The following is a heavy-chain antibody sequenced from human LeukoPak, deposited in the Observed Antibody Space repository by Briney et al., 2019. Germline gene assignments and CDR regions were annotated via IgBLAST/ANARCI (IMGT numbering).Heavy chain of an antibody. V-gene: IGHV1-2*06. J-gene: IGHJ4*02. CDR2: INPNSGGT. CDR3: ARTHGDSEASRY. D-gene: IGHD4-17*01. Sequence: ASVKVSCKASGYTFTGYYMHWVRQAPEQGLEWMGRINPNSGGTNYAQKFQGRVTMTRDTSISTAYMELSRLRSDDTAVYYCARTHGDSEASRYWGQGTLVTVSS. CDR1: GYTFTGYY.